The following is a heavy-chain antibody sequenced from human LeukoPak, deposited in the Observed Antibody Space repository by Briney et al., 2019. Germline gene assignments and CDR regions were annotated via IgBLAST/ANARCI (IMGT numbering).Heavy chain of an antibody. CDR2: INHSGST. V-gene: IGHV4-34*01. D-gene: IGHD2-15*01. CDR1: GGSFSGYY. CDR3: ARGGSDCSGGSCYSGSLNNWFDP. J-gene: IGHJ5*02. Sequence: SETLSLTCAVYGGSFSGYYWSWIRQPPGKGLEWIGEINHSGSTNYNPSLKSRVTISVDTSKNQFSLKPSSVTAADTAVYYCARGGSDCSGGSCYSGSLNNWFDPWGQGTLVTVSS.